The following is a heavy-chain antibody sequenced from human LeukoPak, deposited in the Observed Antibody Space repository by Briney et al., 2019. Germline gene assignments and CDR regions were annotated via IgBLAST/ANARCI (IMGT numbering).Heavy chain of an antibody. CDR3: ARDKVPMVRGVIPRWFDP. CDR1: GFTFSDYY. J-gene: IGHJ5*02. D-gene: IGHD3-10*01. CDR2: ISSSGSTI. Sequence: PGGSLRLSCAASGFTFSDYYMSWIRQAPGKGLEWVSYISSSGSTIYYADSVKGRFTISRDNAKNSLHLQMNSLRAEDTAVYYCARDKVPMVRGVIPRWFDPWGQGTLVTVSS. V-gene: IGHV3-11*04.